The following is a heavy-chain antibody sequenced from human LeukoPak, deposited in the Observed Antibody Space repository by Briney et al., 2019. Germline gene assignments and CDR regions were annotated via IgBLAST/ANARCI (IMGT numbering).Heavy chain of an antibody. CDR3: ARGSRNYYDSSGYTDFDY. Sequence: GSRRLSCAASGFTFSDYYMSWIRQAPGKGLEWVSYISSSGSTIYYADSVKGRFTISRDNAKNSLYLQMNSLRAEDTAVYYCARGSRNYYDSSGYTDFDYWGQGTLVTVSS. J-gene: IGHJ4*02. D-gene: IGHD3-22*01. CDR2: ISSSGSTI. V-gene: IGHV3-11*01. CDR1: GFTFSDYY.